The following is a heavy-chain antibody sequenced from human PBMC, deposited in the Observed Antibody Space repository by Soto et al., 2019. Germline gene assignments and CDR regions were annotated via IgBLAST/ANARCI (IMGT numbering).Heavy chain of an antibody. D-gene: IGHD3-9*01. CDR1: GGSISSGGYY. CDR3: ARVPGYFDWSLPRDAFDI. CDR2: IYYSGST. J-gene: IGHJ3*02. Sequence: QVQLQESGPGLVKPSQTLSLTCTVSGGSISSGGYYWSWIRQHPGKGLEWIGYIYYSGSTYYNPSLKSRVTISVDTSKTQYSLKLSSVTAADTAVYYCARVPGYFDWSLPRDAFDIWGQGTMVTVSS. V-gene: IGHV4-31*03.